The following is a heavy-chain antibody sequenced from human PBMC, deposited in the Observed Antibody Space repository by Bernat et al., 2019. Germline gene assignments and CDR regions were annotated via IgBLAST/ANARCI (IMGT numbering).Heavy chain of an antibody. V-gene: IGHV4-31*03. J-gene: IGHJ3*02. CDR2: IYYSGNT. Sequence: QVQLQESGPGLVKPSQTLSLICTVSGGSISTGDYYWSWIRQHPGKGREWIGYIYYSGNTYYNPSLKSRVTISVDTSKNPFSLTLSSVTAADTAVYFCARLEGAYVDFDIWGQGTMVPVSS. CDR1: GGSISTGDYY. CDR3: ARLEGAYVDFDI. D-gene: IGHD4-17*01.